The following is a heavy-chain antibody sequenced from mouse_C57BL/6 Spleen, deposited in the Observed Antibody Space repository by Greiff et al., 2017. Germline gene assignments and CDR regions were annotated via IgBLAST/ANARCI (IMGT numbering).Heavy chain of an antibody. J-gene: IGHJ2*01. CDR3: TRDRGTPYYFDY. Sequence: EVQLVEPGEGLVKPGGSLKLSCAASGFTFSSYAMSWVRQTPEKRLEWVAYISSGGDYIYYADTVKGRFTISRDNARNTLYLQMSSLKSEDTAMYYCTRDRGTPYYFDYWGQGTTLTVSS. CDR2: ISSGGDYI. CDR1: GFTFSSYA. D-gene: IGHD3-1*01. V-gene: IGHV5-9-1*02.